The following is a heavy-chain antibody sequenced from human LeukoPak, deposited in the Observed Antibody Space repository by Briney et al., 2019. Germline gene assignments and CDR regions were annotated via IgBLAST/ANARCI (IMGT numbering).Heavy chain of an antibody. J-gene: IGHJ4*02. Sequence: SGGSLRLSCAASGFTFSSYKMNWVRQAPGKGLEWVSSITSSSSYIYYTDSVKGRFTISRDNAKNSLYLLMNSLRVEDTAVYYCARRSCSGGSCYPDYWGQGTLVTVSS. CDR2: ITSSSSYI. D-gene: IGHD2-15*01. V-gene: IGHV3-21*01. CDR1: GFTFSSYK. CDR3: ARRSCSGGSCYPDY.